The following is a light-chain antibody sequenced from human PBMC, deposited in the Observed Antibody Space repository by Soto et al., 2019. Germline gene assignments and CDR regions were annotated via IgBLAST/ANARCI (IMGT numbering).Light chain of an antibody. Sequence: QSALTQPASVSGSPGQSITISCTGTGSDIGAYNYVSWYQQHPGKAPKLIIHGVTHRPSGVSTRFSASKSAYTASLTISGLQAEDEADYYCSSYTDSSNYVFGTGTKVTVL. CDR3: SSYTDSSNYV. CDR1: GSDIGAYNY. CDR2: GVT. V-gene: IGLV2-14*01. J-gene: IGLJ1*01.